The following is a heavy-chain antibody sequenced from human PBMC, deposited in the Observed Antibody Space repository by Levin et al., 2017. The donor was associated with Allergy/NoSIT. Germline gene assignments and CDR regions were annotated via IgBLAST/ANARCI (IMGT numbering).Heavy chain of an antibody. CDR2: IYYSGST. J-gene: IGHJ4*02. CDR1: GGSISSSSYY. V-gene: IGHV4-39*01. CDR3: ARQGFSWYSSSWLTIDY. Sequence: PSETLSLTCTVSGGSISSSSYYWGWIRQPPGKGLEWIGSIYYSGSTYYNPSLKSRVTISVDTSKNQFSLKLSSVTAADTAVYYCARQGFSWYSSSWLTIDYWGQGTLVTVSS. D-gene: IGHD6-13*01.